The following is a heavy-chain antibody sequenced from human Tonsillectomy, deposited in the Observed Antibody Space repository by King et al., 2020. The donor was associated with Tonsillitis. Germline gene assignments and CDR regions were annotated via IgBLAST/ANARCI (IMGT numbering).Heavy chain of an antibody. J-gene: IGHJ4*02. Sequence: VQLVESGGGVVQPGRSLRLSCAASGFTFSSYGMHWVRQAPGKGLEWVAVISYDGSNKYYADSVKGRFTISRDNSKNTLYLQMNSLRAVDTAVYYCAKDLDFYFSGQGTLVTVS. CDR1: GFTFSSYG. V-gene: IGHV3-30*18. CDR2: ISYDGSNK. CDR3: AKDLDFYF.